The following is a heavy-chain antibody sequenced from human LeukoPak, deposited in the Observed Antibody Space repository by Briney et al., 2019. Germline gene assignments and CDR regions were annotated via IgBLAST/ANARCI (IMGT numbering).Heavy chain of an antibody. Sequence: SETLSLTCTVSGGSISSSTYYWGWIRQPPGKGLEWIGSIYYGGSTYYNSSLKSRVTLSVDTSKNQFSLKLSSVTAADTAVYYCARGPPPDFDYWGRGTLVTVSS. CDR1: GGSISSSTYY. CDR3: ARGPPPDFDY. J-gene: IGHJ4*02. V-gene: IGHV4-39*07. CDR2: IYYGGST.